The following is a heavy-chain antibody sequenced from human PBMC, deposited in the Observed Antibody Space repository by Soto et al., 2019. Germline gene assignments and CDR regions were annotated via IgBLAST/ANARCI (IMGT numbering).Heavy chain of an antibody. CDR2: IIPIFGTA. D-gene: IGHD3-22*01. J-gene: IGHJ6*02. Sequence: SVKVSCKASGGTFSSYAISWVRQAPGQGLEWMGGIIPIFGTANYAQKFQGRVTITADKSTSTAYMELSSLRSEDTAVYYCASRNAYYYDSSGYYQGDGMDVWGQGTTVTVSS. CDR1: GGTFSSYA. V-gene: IGHV1-69*06. CDR3: ASRNAYYYDSSGYYQGDGMDV.